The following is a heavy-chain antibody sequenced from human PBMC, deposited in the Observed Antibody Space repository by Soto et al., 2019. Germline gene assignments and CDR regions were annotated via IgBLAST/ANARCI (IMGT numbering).Heavy chain of an antibody. V-gene: IGHV3-66*01. D-gene: IGHD6-19*01. CDR3: TGEASGSGWWSQGSFES. J-gene: IGHJ5*01. Sequence: EVQLVESGGGLVQPGGSLRLSCAASGFTVSSSYISWVRQAPGKRLEWVSTIYSSGSTYYADSVRGRFTISRDDSKNTLYIQMNSLIVDDTAVYYCTGEASGSGWWSQGSFESWGQGTLGTVSS. CDR1: GFTVSSSY. CDR2: IYSSGST.